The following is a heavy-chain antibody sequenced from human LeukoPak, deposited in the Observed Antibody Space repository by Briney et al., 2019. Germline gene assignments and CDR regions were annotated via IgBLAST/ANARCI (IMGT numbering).Heavy chain of an antibody. V-gene: IGHV3-43*02. CDR1: GFIFDDYA. CDR3: AKDRTQQLVLGWFDP. D-gene: IGHD6-13*01. J-gene: IGHJ5*02. Sequence: PGGSLRLSCAASGFIFDDYAMHWVRQAPGKGLEWVSLISGDGGSTYYADSVKGRFTISRDNSKNSLYLQMNSLRTEDTALYYCAKDRTQQLVLGWFDPWGQGTLVTVSS. CDR2: ISGDGGST.